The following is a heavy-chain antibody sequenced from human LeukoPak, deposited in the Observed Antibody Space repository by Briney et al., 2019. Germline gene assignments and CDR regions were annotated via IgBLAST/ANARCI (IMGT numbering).Heavy chain of an antibody. Sequence: GGSLRLSCIASGFTFSTYWMHWVRQAPGKGLVWVSRINTDGSSTTYADSVKGRFTISRDNAENTLYLQMNNLRAEDTAVYYCARDRSRSIDYWGQGTLVTVSS. CDR2: INTDGSST. J-gene: IGHJ4*02. V-gene: IGHV3-74*01. CDR1: GFTFSTYW. CDR3: ARDRSRSIDY. D-gene: IGHD6-6*01.